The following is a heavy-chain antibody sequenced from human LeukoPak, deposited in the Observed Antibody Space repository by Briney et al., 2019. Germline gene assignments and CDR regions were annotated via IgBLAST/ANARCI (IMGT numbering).Heavy chain of an antibody. CDR1: GGSISSSTYC. V-gene: IGHV4-39*01. D-gene: IGHD6-13*01. J-gene: IGHJ4*02. CDR3: ARHVYGNSWFDY. Sequence: SETLSLTCTVSGGSISSSTYCWAWVRQPPGKGLEWIASIYYSGSTYYNPSLKSRLSISVDTSKKQLSLKLSSVTAADTALYYCARHVYGNSWFDYWGQGTLVTVSS. CDR2: IYYSGST.